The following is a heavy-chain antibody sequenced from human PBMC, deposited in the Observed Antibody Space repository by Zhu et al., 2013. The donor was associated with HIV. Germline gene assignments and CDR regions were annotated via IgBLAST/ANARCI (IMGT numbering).Heavy chain of an antibody. Sequence: QVQLQQWGAGLLKPSETLSLTCAVYGGSFSGYYWSWIRQPPGKGLEWIGEINHSGSTNYNPSLKSRVTISVDTSKNQFSLKLSSVTAADTAVYYCAREDYGSGRYYYYYYGMDVWGQGTTVTVSS. D-gene: IGHD3-10*01. V-gene: IGHV4-34*01. CDR1: GGSFSGYY. CDR3: AREDYGSGRYYYYYYGMDV. J-gene: IGHJ6*02. CDR2: INHSGST.